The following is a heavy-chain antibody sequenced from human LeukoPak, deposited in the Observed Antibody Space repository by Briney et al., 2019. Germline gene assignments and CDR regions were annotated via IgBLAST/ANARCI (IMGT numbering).Heavy chain of an antibody. CDR2: INPSGGST. V-gene: IGHV1-46*01. J-gene: IGHJ4*02. CDR1: GYTFTSYY. CDR3: ARGIDTAMVTWEKDYYDSSGYHYFDY. Sequence: GASVKVSCKASGYTFTSYYMRWVRQAPGQGLEWMGIINPSGGSTSYAQKFQGRVTMTRDTSTSTVYMELSSLRSEDTAVYYCARGIDTAMVTWEKDYYDSSGYHYFDYWGQGTLVTVSS. D-gene: IGHD3-22*01.